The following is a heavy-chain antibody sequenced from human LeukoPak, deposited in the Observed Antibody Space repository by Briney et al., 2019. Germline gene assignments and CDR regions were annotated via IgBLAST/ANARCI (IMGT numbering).Heavy chain of an antibody. D-gene: IGHD6-13*01. V-gene: IGHV3-30*02. Sequence: GGSLRLSCAASGFTFSSYGMHWVRQAPGKWLEWVSFIRYDGSNKYYADSGKGRFTIARDNSKNTLYLQMNSLRAEDTAVYYCAKAAGRNSSSWYRGSPFDYWGQGTLVTVSS. CDR1: GFTFSSYG. CDR2: IRYDGSNK. CDR3: AKAAGRNSSSWYRGSPFDY. J-gene: IGHJ4*02.